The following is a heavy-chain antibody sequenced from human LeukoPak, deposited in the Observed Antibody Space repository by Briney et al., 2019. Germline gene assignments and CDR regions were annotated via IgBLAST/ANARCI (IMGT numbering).Heavy chain of an antibody. D-gene: IGHD2-15*01. Sequence: ASETLSLTCTVSGGSISSGGYYWSWIRQHPGKGLEWIGYIYYSGSTYYNPSLKSRVTISVDTSKNQCSLKLSSVTAADTAVYYCAGDCSGGSCFDPWGQGTLVTVSS. CDR1: GGSISSGGYY. CDR3: AGDCSGGSCFDP. V-gene: IGHV4-31*03. CDR2: IYYSGST. J-gene: IGHJ5*02.